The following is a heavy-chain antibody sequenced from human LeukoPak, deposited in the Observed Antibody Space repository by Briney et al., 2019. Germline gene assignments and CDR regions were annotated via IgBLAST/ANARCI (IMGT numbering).Heavy chain of an antibody. J-gene: IGHJ4*02. CDR1: GGSISSGGYY. CDR2: IYYSGST. D-gene: IGHD2-15*01. V-gene: IGHV4-31*03. Sequence: SQTLSLTCTVSGGSISSGGYYWSWIRQHPGTGLEWIGYIYYSGSTNYNPSLKSRVTISVDTSKNQFSLKLSSVTAADTAVYYCARHPQDGVVVAATHLDYWGQGTLVTVSS. CDR3: ARHPQDGVVVAATHLDY.